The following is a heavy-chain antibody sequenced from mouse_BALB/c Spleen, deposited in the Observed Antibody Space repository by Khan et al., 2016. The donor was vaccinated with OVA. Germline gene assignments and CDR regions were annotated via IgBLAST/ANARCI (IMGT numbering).Heavy chain of an antibody. CDR1: GFTFIDYG. V-gene: IGHV5-15*02. J-gene: IGHJ3*01. CDR3: ARGGFAY. Sequence: EVELVESGGGLVQPGGSRKLSCAASGFTFIDYGMAWVRQTPGKGPEWIAFISSVAYSIYYADTVTGRFTISRENAKNTLYLEMSSRRSDDTAMYYCARGGFAYWGQGTLVTVSA. CDR2: ISSVAYSI.